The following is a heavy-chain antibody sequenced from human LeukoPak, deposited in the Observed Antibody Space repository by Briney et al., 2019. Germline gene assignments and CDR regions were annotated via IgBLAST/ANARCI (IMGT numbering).Heavy chain of an antibody. J-gene: IGHJ4*02. V-gene: IGHV4-61*01. Sequence: PSETLSLTCTVSGASVSSGSYYWSWIRQPPGTGLEWIGYIYYSGSTNYNPSLKSRLTISVDTSKIQFSLKLSSVTAADTAVYYCARESGWYVFDYWGQGALVTASS. D-gene: IGHD6-19*01. CDR3: ARESGWYVFDY. CDR2: IYYSGST. CDR1: GASVSSGSYY.